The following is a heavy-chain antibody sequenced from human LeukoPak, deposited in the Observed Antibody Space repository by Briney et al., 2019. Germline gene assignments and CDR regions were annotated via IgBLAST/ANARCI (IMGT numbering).Heavy chain of an antibody. CDR2: INYDGTTT. CDR3: ARDSGIAAAGTRAFDI. Sequence: GGSLRLSCAASGFNFSSYWMHWVRQAPGKGLVWISRINYDGTTTSYADSVKGRFTISRDNAKNSLYLQMNSLRAEDTAVYYCARDSGIAAAGTRAFDIWGQGTMVTVSS. D-gene: IGHD6-13*01. CDR1: GFNFSSYW. J-gene: IGHJ3*02. V-gene: IGHV3-74*01.